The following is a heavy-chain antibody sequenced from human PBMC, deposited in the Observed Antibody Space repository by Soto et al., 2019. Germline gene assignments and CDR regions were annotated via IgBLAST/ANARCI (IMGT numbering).Heavy chain of an antibody. CDR3: ARTTAVPNTLRSRYFFDY. D-gene: IGHD4-17*01. V-gene: IGHV4-61*01. CDR2: VYYSGTT. CDR1: CGSVSNKTYY. Sequence: SETLSLPCSVSCGSVSNKTYYWSWIRQPPGKRLEWIGYVYYSGTTNYNPSLKSRVTISVDLSKNQFSLRLSSVTTADTALYYCARTTAVPNTLRSRYFFDYWGQGTLVTVSS. J-gene: IGHJ4*02.